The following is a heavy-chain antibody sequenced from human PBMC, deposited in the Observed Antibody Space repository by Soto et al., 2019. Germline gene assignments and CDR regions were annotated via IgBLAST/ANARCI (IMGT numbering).Heavy chain of an antibody. CDR1: GYTFTNFG. CDR3: ARARMFSGAHHDY. Sequence: QVHLVQSGAVVENPGASVKVSCKASGYTFTNFGSNWVRQAPGQGLEWMGWITPYNGNANYPQKHQDRLTITTDTSTNTAYLELRCLRSDDTADYFCARARMFSGAHHDYWGQGTRVTVSS. D-gene: IGHD1-26*01. V-gene: IGHV1-18*04. CDR2: ITPYNGNA. J-gene: IGHJ4*02.